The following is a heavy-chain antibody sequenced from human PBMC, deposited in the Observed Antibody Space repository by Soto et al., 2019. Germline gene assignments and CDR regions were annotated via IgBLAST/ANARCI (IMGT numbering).Heavy chain of an antibody. J-gene: IGHJ6*02. CDR3: AKNGDFWSWGMDV. CDR2: ISSSGDAT. V-gene: IGHV3-23*01. D-gene: IGHD3-3*01. Sequence: GGSLRLSCAASGFTFSTYAMTWVRQAPGKGLEWVSIISSSGDATYYLDSVKGRFTISRDNSRNTLHLQMNSLRAEDAAVYFCAKNGDFWSWGMDVWGQGTTVTVSS. CDR1: GFTFSTYA.